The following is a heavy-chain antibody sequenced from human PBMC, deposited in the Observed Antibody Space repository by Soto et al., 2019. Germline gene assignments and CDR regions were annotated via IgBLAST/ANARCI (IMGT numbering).Heavy chain of an antibody. V-gene: IGHV5-51*01. CDR3: ARHISEWQQLGGRFDP. Sequence: GESLKISCKGSGYSFTSYWIGWVRQMPGKGLEWMGITYPGDSDTRYSPSFQGQVTISADKSISTAYLQWSSLKASDTAMYYCARHISEWQQLGGRFDPWGQGTLVTVSS. D-gene: IGHD6-13*01. CDR2: TYPGDSDT. J-gene: IGHJ5*02. CDR1: GYSFTSYW.